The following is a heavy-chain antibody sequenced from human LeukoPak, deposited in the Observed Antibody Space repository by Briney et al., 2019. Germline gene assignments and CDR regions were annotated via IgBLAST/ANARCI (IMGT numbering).Heavy chain of an antibody. CDR1: GYTFTSYY. CDR2: INPSGGST. J-gene: IGHJ4*02. V-gene: IGHV1-46*03. CDR3: ARDSYYDYVWGNYRYDWYFVY. D-gene: IGHD3-16*02. Sequence: ASVKVSCKASGYTFTSYYMHWVRQAPGQGLEWMGIINPSGGSTSYAQKFQGRVTMTRDTSTSTVYMELSSLRSEDTAVYYCARDSYYDYVWGNYRYDWYFVYWREGTLVTVSS.